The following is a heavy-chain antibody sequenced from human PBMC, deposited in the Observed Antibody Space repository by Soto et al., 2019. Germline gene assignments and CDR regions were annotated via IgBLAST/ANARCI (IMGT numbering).Heavy chain of an antibody. CDR2: ISASGGST. V-gene: IGHV3-23*01. D-gene: IGHD3-10*01. CDR1: GFTFSTYA. J-gene: IGHJ4*02. Sequence: PGGSLRLSCAASGFTFSTYAMTWVRQAPGKGLEWVSAISASGGSTYYADSVKGRFTISRDNSKNTLYLQMNSLRVEDTAVYYCARRGPRTYFDYWGQGTLVIVSS. CDR3: ARRGPRTYFDY.